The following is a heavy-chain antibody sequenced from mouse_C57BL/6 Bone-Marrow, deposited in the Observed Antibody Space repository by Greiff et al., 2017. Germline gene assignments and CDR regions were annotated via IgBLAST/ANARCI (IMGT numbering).Heavy chain of an antibody. V-gene: IGHV1-81*01. CDR3: ARPLRSYAMDY. CDR2: IYPRSGNT. J-gene: IGHJ4*01. Sequence: QVQLQQSGAELARPGASVKLSCKASGYTFTSYGISWVKQRTGQGLEWIGEIYPRSGNTYYNEKIKGKAKQTADRSCSTANMELRGLTSEDSAVYCCARPLRSYAMDYWGQGTSVTVSS. D-gene: IGHD1-1*01. CDR1: GYTFTSYG.